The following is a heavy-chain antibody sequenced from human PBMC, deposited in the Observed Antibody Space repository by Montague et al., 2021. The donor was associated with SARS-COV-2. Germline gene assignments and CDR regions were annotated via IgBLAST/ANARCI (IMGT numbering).Heavy chain of an antibody. D-gene: IGHD3-9*01. CDR1: GGSISTYY. V-gene: IGHV4-59*01. Sequence: SETLSLTCTVSGGSISTYYWNWIRQFPGKGLEWIGYIDYSGSTNYNPSLQSRVIISVDRSKIQFSLKLNSVTAADTAINYCARLPYDNSYGMDVWGQGTTVTVSS. J-gene: IGHJ6*02. CDR2: IDYSGST. CDR3: ARLPYDNSYGMDV.